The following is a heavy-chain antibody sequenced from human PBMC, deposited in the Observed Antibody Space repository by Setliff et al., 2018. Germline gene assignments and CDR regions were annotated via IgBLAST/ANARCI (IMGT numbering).Heavy chain of an antibody. D-gene: IGHD6-6*01. CDR3: ARGRNVAARLFDS. V-gene: IGHV4-4*02. CDR1: GGSISSSNW. CDR2: IYHSGSI. Sequence: PSETLSLTCTVSGGSISSSNWWTWVRQPPGKGLEWIGEIYHSGSINYIPSLLSRVTISVDTSKNQFSLKLRSVTAADTAVYYCARGRNVAARLFDSWGQGTLVTVS. J-gene: IGHJ4*02.